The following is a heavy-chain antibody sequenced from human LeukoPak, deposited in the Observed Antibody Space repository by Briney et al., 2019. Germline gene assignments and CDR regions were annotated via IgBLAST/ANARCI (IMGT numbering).Heavy chain of an antibody. D-gene: IGHD3-22*01. J-gene: IGHJ3*02. CDR1: GYTFTNYG. V-gene: IGHV1-69*06. Sequence: SVKVSCKASGYTFTNYGISWVRQAPGQGLEWMGGIIPIFGTANYAQKFQGRVTITADKSTSTAYMELSSLRSEDTAVYYCARELQDYDSSLGAFDIWGQGTMVTVSS. CDR3: ARELQDYDSSLGAFDI. CDR2: IIPIFGTA.